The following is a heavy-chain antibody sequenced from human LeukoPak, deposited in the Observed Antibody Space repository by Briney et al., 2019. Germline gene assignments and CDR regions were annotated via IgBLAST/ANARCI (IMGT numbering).Heavy chain of an antibody. CDR1: GGSISSYY. J-gene: IGHJ4*02. V-gene: IGHV4-59*01. Sequence: SETLSLTCTVSGGSISSYYWSWIRQPPGKGLEWIGYIYYSGSTNYNPSLKSRVTISVDTSKNQFSLKLSSVTAADTAVYYCARGPFLYGSGSYSDYWGQGTLVTVSS. CDR2: IYYSGST. D-gene: IGHD3-10*01. CDR3: ARGPFLYGSGSYSDY.